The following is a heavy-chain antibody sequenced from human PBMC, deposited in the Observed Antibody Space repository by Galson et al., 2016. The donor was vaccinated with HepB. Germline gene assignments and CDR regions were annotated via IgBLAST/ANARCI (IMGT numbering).Heavy chain of an antibody. CDR2: INQDRTT. J-gene: IGHJ4*02. CDR1: GGSVSGYY. V-gene: IGHV4-34*01. CDR3: ARNFGKTQGY. Sequence: SETLSLTCAVYGGSVSGYYWSWIRQPPGKGLEWIGEINQDRTTNYNPSLKSRATISIDTSKNQFSVNLSSVTAADTAVYYCARNFGKTQGYWGQGTLVTVSS. D-gene: IGHD3-10*01.